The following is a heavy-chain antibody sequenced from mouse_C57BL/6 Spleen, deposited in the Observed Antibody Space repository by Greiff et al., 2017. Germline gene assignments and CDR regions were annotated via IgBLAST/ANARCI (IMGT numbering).Heavy chain of an antibody. CDR1: GYTFTSYW. CDR3: ARGEYYYGNYLSMDY. J-gene: IGHJ4*01. V-gene: IGHV1-59*01. D-gene: IGHD2-1*01. Sequence: VQLQQPGAELVRPGTSVKLSCKASGYTFTSYWMHWVKQRPGQGLEWIGVIDPSDSYTNYNQKFKGKATLTVDTSSSTAYMQLSSLTSEDSAVYYCARGEYYYGNYLSMDYWGQGTSGTVSS. CDR2: IDPSDSYT.